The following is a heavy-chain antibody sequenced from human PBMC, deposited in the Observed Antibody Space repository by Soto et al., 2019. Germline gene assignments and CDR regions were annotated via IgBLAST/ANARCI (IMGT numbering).Heavy chain of an antibody. J-gene: IGHJ4*02. CDR3: ASERWPRSEAFDY. Sequence: PGGSLRLSCATSGFTFNSNGMHWVRQAPGKGLEWVAIIWYDGSNKYYADSVRGRFTVSRDSSKNTVYLQMNSLGAEDTAVYYCASERWPRSEAFDYWGQGTLVTVSS. V-gene: IGHV3-33*01. D-gene: IGHD5-12*01. CDR2: IWYDGSNK. CDR1: GFTFNSNG.